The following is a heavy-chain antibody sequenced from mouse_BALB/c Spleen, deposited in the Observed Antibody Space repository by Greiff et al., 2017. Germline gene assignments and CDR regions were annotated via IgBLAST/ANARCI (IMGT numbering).Heavy chain of an antibody. V-gene: IGHV1-63*02. D-gene: IGHD3-3*01. CDR2: ILPGSGST. J-gene: IGHJ4*01. Sequence: QVQLQQSGAELVRPGTSVKISCKASGYTFTNYWLGWVKQRPGHGLEWIGEILPGSGSTNYNEKFKGKATFTADTSSNTAYMQLSSLTSEDSAVYYCARKRGPLAMDYWGQGTSVTVSS. CDR1: GYTFTNYW. CDR3: ARKRGPLAMDY.